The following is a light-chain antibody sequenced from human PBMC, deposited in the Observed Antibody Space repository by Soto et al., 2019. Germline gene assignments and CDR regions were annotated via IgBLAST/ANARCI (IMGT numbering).Light chain of an antibody. CDR2: LEISGNY. CDR1: SGHWNYV. CDR3: ETWATNTVI. Sequence: QPVLTQSSSASASPGSSVKLTCTLSSGHWNYVIAWHQQRPGKAPRYLMKLEISGNYNKGSGLPDRFSGSSSGPDRYLTISNLQSEDEADYYCETWATNTVIFGGGTQLTVL. V-gene: IGLV4-60*03. J-gene: IGLJ2*01.